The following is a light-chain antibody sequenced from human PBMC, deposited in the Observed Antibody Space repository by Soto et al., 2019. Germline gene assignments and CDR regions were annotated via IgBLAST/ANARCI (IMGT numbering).Light chain of an antibody. Sequence: AIQMTQSPSSLSASVGDRVTITCRASQDIRNDLGWYQKRPGKAPKLLIHAVSTLQSGVPSRFSGSGSGTDFTLTISSLQPDDFATYYCQHYNSYSEAFGQGTKVDI. CDR3: QHYNSYSEA. V-gene: IGKV1-6*01. CDR2: AVS. CDR1: QDIRND. J-gene: IGKJ1*01.